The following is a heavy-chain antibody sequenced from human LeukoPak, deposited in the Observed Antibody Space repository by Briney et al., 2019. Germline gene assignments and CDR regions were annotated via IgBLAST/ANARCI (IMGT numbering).Heavy chain of an antibody. CDR1: GFTFSSYW. Sequence: GGSLRLSCAAFGFTFSSYWMSWVRQAPGKGLEWVANIKQDGSEKYYVDSVKGRFTISRDNAKNSLYLQMNSLRAEDTAVYYCARELGYYDSSGFWWGQGTLVTVSS. D-gene: IGHD3-22*01. CDR2: IKQDGSEK. CDR3: ARELGYYDSSGFW. J-gene: IGHJ4*02. V-gene: IGHV3-7*05.